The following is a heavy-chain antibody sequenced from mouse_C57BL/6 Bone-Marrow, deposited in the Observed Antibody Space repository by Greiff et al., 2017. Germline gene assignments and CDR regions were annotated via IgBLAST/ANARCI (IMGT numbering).Heavy chain of an antibody. V-gene: IGHV1-52*01. J-gene: IGHJ4*01. CDR3: ATSDYSKGYAMDY. CDR1: GYTFTSYW. D-gene: IGHD2-5*01. CDR2: IDPSDSAT. Sequence: QVQLQQPGAELVRPGSSVKLSCKASGYTFTSYWMHWVKQRPIQGLEWIGNIDPSDSATRYNQKFKDKATLTVDKSSSTAYMQLNSLTSEDSAVYYYATSDYSKGYAMDYWGQGTSVTVSS.